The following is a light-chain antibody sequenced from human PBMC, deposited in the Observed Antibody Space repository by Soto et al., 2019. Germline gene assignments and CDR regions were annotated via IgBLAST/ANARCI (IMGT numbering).Light chain of an antibody. CDR3: QHYNSYSEA. Sequence: DIVMTQSPATLSVPPGERATLSCRASQSVSTNFAWYQQKPGQAPRLLIYGASTRATAVPARFTASGSGTEFTLTISSLQPDDFATHYCQHYNSYSEAFGQATKVDIK. CDR1: QSVSTN. V-gene: IGKV3-15*01. CDR2: GAS. J-gene: IGKJ1*01.